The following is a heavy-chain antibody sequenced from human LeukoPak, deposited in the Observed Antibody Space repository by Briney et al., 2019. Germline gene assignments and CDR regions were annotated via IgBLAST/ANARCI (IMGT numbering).Heavy chain of an antibody. D-gene: IGHD4-23*01. V-gene: IGHV1-2*02. J-gene: IGHJ2*01. CDR2: INPNSGGT. Sequence: ASVNVSCKASGYTFTGYYMHWVRQAPGQGLEWMGWINPNSGGTNYAQKFQGRVTMTRDTSITTAYMELSRLSFDDTAVYYCARHPGKVTNDWYFDLWGRGTLVTVSS. CDR3: ARHPGKVTNDWYFDL. CDR1: GYTFTGYY.